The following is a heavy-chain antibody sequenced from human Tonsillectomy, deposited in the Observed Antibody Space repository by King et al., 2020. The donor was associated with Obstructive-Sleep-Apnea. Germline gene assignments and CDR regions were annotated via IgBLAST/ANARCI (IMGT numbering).Heavy chain of an antibody. CDR3: ARGGYSYGFWYF. CDR2: IYYSWGT. V-gene: IGHV4-39*07. CDR1: GDSISSSSYY. D-gene: IGHD5-18*01. J-gene: IGHJ4*02. Sequence: LQLQESGPGLVKPSETLSLTCTVSGDSISSSSYYWGWIRQPPGKGLEWIGSIYYSWGTYYNPSLESRVTISVDSSKNQFSLKLTSVTAADTAVYYCARGGYSYGFWYFWGQGTLVTVSS.